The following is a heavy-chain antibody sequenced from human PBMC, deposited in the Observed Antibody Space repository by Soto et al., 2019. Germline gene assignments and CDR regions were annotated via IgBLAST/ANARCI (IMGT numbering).Heavy chain of an antibody. D-gene: IGHD6-19*01. CDR2: MNPNSGNT. CDR1: GYTFTSYD. CDR3: AGGEQWLLTGDY. J-gene: IGHJ4*02. Sequence: QVQLVQSGAEVKKPGASVMVSCKASGYTFTSYDINWVRQATGQGLEWMGWMNPNSGNTGYAQKFQGRVTMTRNTSISTAYMELSSLTSEDTAVYYCAGGEQWLLTGDYWGQGTLVAVAS. V-gene: IGHV1-8*01.